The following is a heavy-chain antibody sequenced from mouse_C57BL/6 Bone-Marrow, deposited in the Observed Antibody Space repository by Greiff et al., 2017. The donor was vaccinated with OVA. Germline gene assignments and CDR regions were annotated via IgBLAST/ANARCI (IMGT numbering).Heavy chain of an antibody. CDR3: AIEGYYDGYFDY. J-gene: IGHJ2*01. CDR2: IHPSDSDT. CDR1: GYTFTSYW. V-gene: IGHV1-74*01. D-gene: IGHD1-1*01. Sequence: QVHVKQPGAELVKPGASVKVSCKASGYTFTSYWMHWVKQRPGQGLEWIGRIHPSDSDTNYNQKFKGKATLTVDKSSSTAYMQLSSLTSEDSAVYYCAIEGYYDGYFDYWGQGTTLTVSS.